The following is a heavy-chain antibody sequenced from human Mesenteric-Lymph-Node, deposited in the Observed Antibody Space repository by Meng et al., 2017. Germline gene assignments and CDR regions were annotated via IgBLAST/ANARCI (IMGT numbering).Heavy chain of an antibody. J-gene: IGHJ3*02. D-gene: IGHD6-13*01. Sequence: GESLKISCAASGFTFTPYWMHWVRQAPGKGLVWVSRIKSDGSVTNYADSVKGRFTISRDNSKNMLFLQLNSLRADDTAVYYCAREIAVTGSGNDAFDIWGQGTTVTVSS. CDR3: AREIAVTGSGNDAFDI. CDR2: IKSDGSVT. V-gene: IGHV3-74*01. CDR1: GFTFTPYW.